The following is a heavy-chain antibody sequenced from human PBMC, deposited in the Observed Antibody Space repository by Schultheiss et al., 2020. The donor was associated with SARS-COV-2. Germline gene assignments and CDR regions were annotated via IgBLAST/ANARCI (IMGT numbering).Heavy chain of an antibody. D-gene: IGHD5-12*01. V-gene: IGHV4-4*02. Sequence: SETLSLTCTVSGGSISSSNWWSWVRQPPGKGLEWIGEIYHSGSTNYNPSLKSRVTISVDTSKNQFSLKLSSVTAADTAVYYCARGLRAWYFDLWGRGTLVTVSS. CDR2: IYHSGST. J-gene: IGHJ2*01. CDR1: GGSISSSNW. CDR3: ARGLRAWYFDL.